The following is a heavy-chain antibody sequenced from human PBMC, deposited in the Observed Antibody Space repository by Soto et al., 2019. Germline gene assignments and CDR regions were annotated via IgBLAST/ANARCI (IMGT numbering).Heavy chain of an antibody. CDR3: ARGSMVVLYSFDY. CDR1: GGSFSGYY. J-gene: IGHJ4*02. Sequence: QVQLQQWGAGLLKPSETLSLTCAVYGGSFSGYYWSWIRQPPGKGLEWIGEINHSGSTNYNPSLKSLLNISVDTSKNQFSLKLSSVTAADTAVYYCARGSMVVLYSFDYWGQGTLVTVSS. V-gene: IGHV4-34*01. CDR2: INHSGST. D-gene: IGHD2-8*01.